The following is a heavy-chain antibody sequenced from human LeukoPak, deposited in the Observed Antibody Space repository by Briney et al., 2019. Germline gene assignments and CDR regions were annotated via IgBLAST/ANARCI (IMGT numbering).Heavy chain of an antibody. V-gene: IGHV3-30*18. CDR1: GFNFSSYG. Sequence: GGSLRLSCAASGFNFSSYGMHWVRQAPGKGLEWVAVISYDGSNKYYADSVKGRFTISRDNSKNTLYLQMNSLRAEDTALYYCAKDIGRFPHAIDIWGQGTMVTASS. J-gene: IGHJ3*02. D-gene: IGHD1-26*01. CDR2: ISYDGSNK. CDR3: AKDIGRFPHAIDI.